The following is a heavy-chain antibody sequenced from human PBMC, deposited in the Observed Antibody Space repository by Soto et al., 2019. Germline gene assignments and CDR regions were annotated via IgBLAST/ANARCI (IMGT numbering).Heavy chain of an antibody. D-gene: IGHD2-15*01. V-gene: IGHV3-64*01. CDR1: GFTFSSFA. Sequence: EVQLVESGGGLVQPGGSLRLSCAASGFTFSSFAMHWVRQAPGKGLEYVSAITSNGDSPLYANSVKGRFTISRDNSKNTLYLKLGSLRAEDMAVYYWVRELCIAGRCQVFFDSWGQGTLVTVSS. CDR3: VRELCIAGRCQVFFDS. CDR2: ITSNGDSP. J-gene: IGHJ4*02.